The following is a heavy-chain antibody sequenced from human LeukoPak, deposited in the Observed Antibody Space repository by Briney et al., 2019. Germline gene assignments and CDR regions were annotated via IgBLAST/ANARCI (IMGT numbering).Heavy chain of an antibody. D-gene: IGHD3-3*01. CDR3: TKYDFWSGYRDY. Sequence: PSETLSPTCTVSGGSITSSNYFWGWIRQPPGQGLERIGSIYYGGTTYYNPSLRSRVTISVETSKNQFSLKLSSVTAADTAVYYCTKYDFWSGYRDYWGQGTLVTVSS. J-gene: IGHJ4*02. V-gene: IGHV4-39*01. CDR2: IYYGGTT. CDR1: GGSITSSNYF.